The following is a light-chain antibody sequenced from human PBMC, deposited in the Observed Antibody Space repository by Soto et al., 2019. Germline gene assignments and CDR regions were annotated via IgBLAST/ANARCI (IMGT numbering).Light chain of an antibody. CDR3: QQRSNWPPGIT. V-gene: IGKV1-27*01. Sequence: DIQMTQSPSSLSASVGDRVTITCRASQGISNWLAWYQQKPGRVPKLLIYAASTLHSGVPSRFSGSGSGTDFTLTISRLEPEDFAVYYCQQRSNWPPGITFGQGTRLEIK. CDR2: AAS. CDR1: QGISNW. J-gene: IGKJ5*01.